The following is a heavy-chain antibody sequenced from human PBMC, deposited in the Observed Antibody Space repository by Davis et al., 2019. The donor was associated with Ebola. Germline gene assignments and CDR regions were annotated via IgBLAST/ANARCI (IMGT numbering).Heavy chain of an antibody. CDR2: INAGNGNT. J-gene: IGHJ5*02. CDR1: GYTFTSYA. CDR3: AREGCGADCYWGNWFDP. Sequence: AASVQVSCKASGYTFTSYAIHWVRQAPGQRLEWMGWINAGNGNTKYSQKFQGRVTITRDTSASTAYMELSSLRSEDTAVYYCAREGCGADCYWGNWFDPWGQGTLVTVSS. D-gene: IGHD2-21*01. V-gene: IGHV1-3*01.